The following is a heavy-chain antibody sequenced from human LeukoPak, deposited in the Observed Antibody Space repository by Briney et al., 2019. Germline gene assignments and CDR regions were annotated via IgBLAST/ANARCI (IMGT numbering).Heavy chain of an antibody. Sequence: GASVKVFCRASGYTFTNYAMHWVRQARGQRLEGMGWINAGNGNTKYSQKFQGRVTITRDTSASTAYMELSSLRSEDTAVYYCARGRYSSGWYSFDYWGQGTLVTVSS. D-gene: IGHD6-19*01. J-gene: IGHJ4*02. CDR1: GYTFTNYA. CDR3: ARGRYSSGWYSFDY. CDR2: INAGNGNT. V-gene: IGHV1-3*01.